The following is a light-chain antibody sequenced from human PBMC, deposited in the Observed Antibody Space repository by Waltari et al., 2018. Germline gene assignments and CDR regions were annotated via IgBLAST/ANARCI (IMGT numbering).Light chain of an antibody. CDR3: QQYDNPQFT. Sequence: DIQMTQSPPSLSASVGDRVTITCQASQDISKYLNWYQQKPGKAPKLLIYDASTLEVGVPSRFSGSGSGTDFTFSISSLQPEDFATYFCQQYDNPQFTFGPGTKVDIK. J-gene: IGKJ3*01. CDR2: DAS. CDR1: QDISKY. V-gene: IGKV1-33*01.